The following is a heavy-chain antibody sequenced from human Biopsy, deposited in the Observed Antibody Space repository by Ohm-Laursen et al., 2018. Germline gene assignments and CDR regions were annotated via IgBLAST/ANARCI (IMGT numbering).Heavy chain of an antibody. CDR1: GGSFTGHY. J-gene: IGHJ4*02. Sequence: TLSLTWPVSGGSFTGHYWSWIRQPPGKGLEWIGHISYTGYTSYNASLKSRVTISVDTSRNHFSLKLSSVTAADTAVYYCARLGSGDYFPTFFDFWGQGALVTVSS. CDR2: ISYTGYT. D-gene: IGHD5-12*01. V-gene: IGHV4-59*11. CDR3: ARLGSGDYFPTFFDF.